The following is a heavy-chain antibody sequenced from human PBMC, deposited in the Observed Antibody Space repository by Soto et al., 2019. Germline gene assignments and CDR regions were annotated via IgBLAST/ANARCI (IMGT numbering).Heavy chain of an antibody. J-gene: IGHJ4*02. CDR3: AKATYYDFWSGSGPFDN. V-gene: IGHV3-23*01. CDR2: ISGSGGST. D-gene: IGHD3-3*01. Sequence: GGSLRLSCTASEFTFSGYAMSWVRQAPGKGLEWVSGISGSGGSTKDADSVKGRFTISRDNSKNTLYLQMNSLRAEDTAVYYCAKATYYDFWSGSGPFDNWGQGTLVTVSS. CDR1: EFTFSGYA.